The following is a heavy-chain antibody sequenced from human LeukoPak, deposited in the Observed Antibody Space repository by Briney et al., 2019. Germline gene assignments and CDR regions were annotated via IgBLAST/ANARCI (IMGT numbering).Heavy chain of an antibody. Sequence: PSETLSLTCAVYGGSFSAYYWSWIRQPPGKGLEWIGEINHSGSTNYNPSLKSRVAISVDTSRNQFSLRLSSVTAADTAVYYCARGQRITMTDWGQGTQVTVSS. D-gene: IGHD3-22*01. CDR3: ARGQRITMTD. CDR2: INHSGST. V-gene: IGHV4-34*01. CDR1: GGSFSAYY. J-gene: IGHJ4*02.